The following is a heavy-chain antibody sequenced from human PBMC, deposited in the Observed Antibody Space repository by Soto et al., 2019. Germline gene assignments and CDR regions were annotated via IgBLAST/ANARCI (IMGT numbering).Heavy chain of an antibody. CDR2: ISFDGSNK. CDR3: EQNAGILTGPPDY. CDR1: SFNFSSYG. D-gene: IGHD3-9*01. Sequence: XESLSLSCAASSFNFSSYGMHWVRQAPGKGLEWVTVISFDGSNKYYVDSVKGRFTISRDNPKNTLYLQMNSLGAEDTAVYYCEQNAGILTGPPDYWGQGTLVTVSS. J-gene: IGHJ4*02. V-gene: IGHV3-30*18.